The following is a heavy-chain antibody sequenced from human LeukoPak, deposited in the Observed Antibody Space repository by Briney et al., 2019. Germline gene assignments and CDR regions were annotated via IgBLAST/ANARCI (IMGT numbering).Heavy chain of an antibody. CDR3: AKARRSDSSSWRPWGYYYYGMDV. CDR1: GFTFSSYG. CDR2: ISYDGSNK. Sequence: QPGRSLRLSCAASGFTFSSYGMHWVRQAPGKGLEWVAVISYDGSNKYYADSVKGRFTISRDNSKNTLYLQMNSLRAEDTAVYYCAKARRSDSSSWRPWGYYYYGMDVWGQGTTVTVSS. V-gene: IGHV3-30*18. D-gene: IGHD6-13*01. J-gene: IGHJ6*02.